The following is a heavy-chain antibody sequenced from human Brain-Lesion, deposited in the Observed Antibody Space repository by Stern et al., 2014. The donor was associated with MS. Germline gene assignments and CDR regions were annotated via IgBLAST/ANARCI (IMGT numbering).Heavy chain of an antibody. CDR2: ISVGTAYI. D-gene: IGHD2-2*01. Sequence: VQLEESGGGLVKPGGSLRLSCEASGFTFNSYSMNWVRQAPGKGLEWVSTISVGTAYISYADSVKGRFTISRDNAKNSLFLQMNTLRAEDTGVYYCARVDCSGTNCFYYYYGMDVWGQGTTVTVSS. CDR1: GFTFNSYS. V-gene: IGHV3-21*01. CDR3: ARVDCSGTNCFYYYYGMDV. J-gene: IGHJ6*02.